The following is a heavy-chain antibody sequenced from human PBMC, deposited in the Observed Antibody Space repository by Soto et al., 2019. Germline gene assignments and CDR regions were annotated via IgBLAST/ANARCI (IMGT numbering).Heavy chain of an antibody. CDR3: ARVKGSGYHNWFDP. CDR2: ISAYNGNT. Sequence: EASVKVSCTASGYTFTSYGISWVRQAPGQGLEWMGWISAYNGNTNYAQKLQGRVTTTTDTSTSTAYMELRSLRSDDTAVYYCARVKGSGYHNWFDPWGQGTLVTVSS. V-gene: IGHV1-18*01. D-gene: IGHD3-22*01. CDR1: GYTFTSYG. J-gene: IGHJ5*02.